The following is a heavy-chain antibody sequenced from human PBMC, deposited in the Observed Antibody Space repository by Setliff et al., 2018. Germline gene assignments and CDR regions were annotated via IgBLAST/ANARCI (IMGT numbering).Heavy chain of an antibody. V-gene: IGHV4-34*01. D-gene: IGHD6-19*01. CDR1: GGSFSGYY. Sequence: SETLSLTCAVYGGSFSGYYWSWIRQPPGKGLEWIGEINHSGSTNYNPSLKSRVTISVDTSKNQFSLKLSSVTAADTAVYYCARGFAAEHSSGWGTWYYYYYMDVWGKGTTVTVSS. CDR3: ARGFAAEHSSGWGTWYYYYYMDV. J-gene: IGHJ6*03. CDR2: INHSGST.